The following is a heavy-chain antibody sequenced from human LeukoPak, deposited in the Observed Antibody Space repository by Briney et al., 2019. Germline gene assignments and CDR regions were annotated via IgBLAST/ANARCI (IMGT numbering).Heavy chain of an antibody. V-gene: IGHV1-2*02. Sequence: ASVKGSCKASGYTFTGDYMHWVRQAPGQGGEWRGWINPNSGGTNYAQKFQGRVTMTRDTYISTAYMELSRLRSDDTAVYYCARDSGNKADYYFDYWGQGTLVTVSS. J-gene: IGHJ4*02. CDR3: ARDSGNKADYYFDY. CDR1: GYTFTGDY. D-gene: IGHD2/OR15-2a*01. CDR2: INPNSGGT.